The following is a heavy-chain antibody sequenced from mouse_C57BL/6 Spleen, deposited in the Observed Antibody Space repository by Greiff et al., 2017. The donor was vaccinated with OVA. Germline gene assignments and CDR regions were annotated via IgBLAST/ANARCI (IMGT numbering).Heavy chain of an antibody. D-gene: IGHD3-2*02. CDR2: IYPRSGNT. CDR3: ARGGDSAGYDY. Sequence: QVQLQQSGAELARPGASVTLSCKASGYTFTSYGISWVKQRTGQGLEWIGEIYPRSGNTYYNEKFKGKATLTADKSSSTAYMELRSLTSEDAAVYFWARGGDSAGYDYWGQGATLTVSS. J-gene: IGHJ2*01. V-gene: IGHV1-81*01. CDR1: GYTFTSYG.